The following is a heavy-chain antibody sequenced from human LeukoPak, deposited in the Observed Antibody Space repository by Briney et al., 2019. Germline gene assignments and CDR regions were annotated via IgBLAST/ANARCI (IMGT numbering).Heavy chain of an antibody. J-gene: IGHJ4*02. CDR2: IYQSGGS. V-gene: IGHV4-30-2*01. Sequence: SETLSLTCAVSGGSISSGGYSWSWIRQPPGKGLEWIGYIYQSGGSFYNPSLKSRVTISIDRPKNQFSLKMNSVTAADTAVYYCARGTNPLYNWQHEGFDYWGQGTLIAVSS. CDR3: ARGTNPLYNWQHEGFDY. CDR1: GGSISSGGYS. D-gene: IGHD1-20*01.